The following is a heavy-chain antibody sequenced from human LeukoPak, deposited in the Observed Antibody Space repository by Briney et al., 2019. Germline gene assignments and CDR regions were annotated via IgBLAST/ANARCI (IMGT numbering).Heavy chain of an antibody. V-gene: IGHV1-18*01. CDR1: GYTFTSYG. J-gene: IGHJ3*01. CDR3: ARERGYLIVGSSSAFDL. D-gene: IGHD1-26*01. CDR2: ISGYNGNT. Sequence: ASVKVSCKASGYTFTSYGISWVRQAPGQGLEWMGWISGYNGNTNYAQKLQGRVTMTTDTSTSTAYMELRSLRSDDTAVYYCARERGYLIVGSSSAFDLWGQGTMVTVSS.